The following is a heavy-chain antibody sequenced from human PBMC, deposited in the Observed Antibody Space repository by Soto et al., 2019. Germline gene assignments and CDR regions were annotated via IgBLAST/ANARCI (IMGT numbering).Heavy chain of an antibody. V-gene: IGHV3-74*01. CDR1: GFYFSGYW. CDR2: INTDGSDT. CDR3: VRAAARGDS. J-gene: IGHJ4*02. Sequence: AGGSLRLSCAASGFYFSGYWMHWVRQVPGKGLVWVSRINTDGSDTLYADSVKGRFTISRDNTKNTLYLQMSSLRAEDTAIYYCVRAAARGDSWGQGTLVTVS. D-gene: IGHD6-13*01.